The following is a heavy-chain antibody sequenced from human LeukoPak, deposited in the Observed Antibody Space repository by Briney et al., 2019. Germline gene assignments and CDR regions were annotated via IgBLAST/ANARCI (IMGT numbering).Heavy chain of an antibody. J-gene: IGHJ3*02. D-gene: IGHD3-22*01. Sequence: PSETMSLTCIVSAGSISSYYWSWIRQPPGKGLEWIGYTYSSGSTNYNPSIKVRVTISVDTSKNQFYLKLSSVTAADTAVYYFASLNSSGYYFAGLDAFDIWGQGTMVTVSS. CDR2: TYSSGST. CDR3: ASLNSSGYYFAGLDAFDI. CDR1: AGSISSYY. V-gene: IGHV4-59*01.